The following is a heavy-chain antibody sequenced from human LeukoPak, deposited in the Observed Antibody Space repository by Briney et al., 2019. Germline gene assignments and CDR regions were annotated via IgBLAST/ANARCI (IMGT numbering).Heavy chain of an antibody. CDR1: GGSISSSNW. D-gene: IGHD3-10*01. Sequence: SETLSLTCTVSGGSISSSNWWRWVRQPPGKGLEGIGEAYHSGATNYNPSLRSRVIISADRSSNQFSLRLNSVTAADTAVFYCARGEGYGSGTVHFDYWGRGILVTVSS. V-gene: IGHV4-4*02. CDR3: ARGEGYGSGTVHFDY. CDR2: AYHSGAT. J-gene: IGHJ4*02.